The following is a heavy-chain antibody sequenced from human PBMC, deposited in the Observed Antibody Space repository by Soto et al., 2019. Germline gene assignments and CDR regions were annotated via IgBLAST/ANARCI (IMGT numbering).Heavy chain of an antibody. CDR2: ISYDGSNK. J-gene: IGHJ3*02. CDR1: GFTFSSYG. CDR3: AKDMRADILTGYYIGAFDI. D-gene: IGHD3-9*01. Sequence: GRSLRLSCAASGFTFSSYGMHWVRQAPGKGLEWVAVISYDGSNKYYADSVKGRFTISRDNSKNTLYLQMNSLRAEDTAVYYCAKDMRADILTGYYIGAFDIWGQGTMVTVSS. V-gene: IGHV3-30*18.